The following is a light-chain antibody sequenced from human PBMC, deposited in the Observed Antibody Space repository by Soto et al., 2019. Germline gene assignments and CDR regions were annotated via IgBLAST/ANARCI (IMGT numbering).Light chain of an antibody. CDR3: HLYSGSPWT. V-gene: IGKV3-20*01. CDR1: QSINHKY. CDR2: GVS. Sequence: EIVLTQSPGTLSKSPGERDTLSCRASQSINHKYLAWFQQEPGQTPRLLIHGVSVRATGIPDRFSGSGSGTDFTLTISRLEPEDFALYYCHLYSGSPWTFGQGTKVEIK. J-gene: IGKJ1*01.